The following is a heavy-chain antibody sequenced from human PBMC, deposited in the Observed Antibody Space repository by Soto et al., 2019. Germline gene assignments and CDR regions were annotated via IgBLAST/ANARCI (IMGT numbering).Heavy chain of an antibody. Sequence: ASVKVSCKASGGTFSSYAISWVRQAPGQGLEWMGGIIPIFGTANYAQKFQGRVTITADESTSTAYMELSSLRSEDTAVYYCARNTAMVKTIYYYYGMDVWGQGTTVTAP. V-gene: IGHV1-69*13. D-gene: IGHD5-18*01. CDR3: ARNTAMVKTIYYYYGMDV. CDR1: GGTFSSYA. J-gene: IGHJ6*02. CDR2: IIPIFGTA.